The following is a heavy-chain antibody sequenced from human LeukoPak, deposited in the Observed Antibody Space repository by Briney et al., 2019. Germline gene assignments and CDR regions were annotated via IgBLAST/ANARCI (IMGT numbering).Heavy chain of an antibody. V-gene: IGHV3-23*01. CDR3: ARDDDSSGYYAFDY. D-gene: IGHD3-22*01. J-gene: IGHJ4*02. CDR2: ISGSGGST. Sequence: PGGSLRLSCAASGFTFSSYAMSWVRQAPGKGLEWVSAISGSGGSTYYADSVKGRFTISRDNSKNTLYLQMNSLRAEDTAVYYCARDDDSSGYYAFDYWGQGTLVTVSS. CDR1: GFTFSSYA.